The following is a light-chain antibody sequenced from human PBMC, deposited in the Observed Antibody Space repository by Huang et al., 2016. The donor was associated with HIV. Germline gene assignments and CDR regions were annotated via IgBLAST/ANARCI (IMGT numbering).Light chain of an antibody. CDR3: QQYHIYPWT. Sequence: AIRITQSPSSLSASTGDRVTITCRASQDVSDYLAWYQQKPGRAPKLMIYSTSPLQSGVPSRFSGNGSATDFSLTITCLQSDDFATYYCQQYHIYPWTFGQGTKVEI. V-gene: IGKV1-8*01. J-gene: IGKJ1*01. CDR2: STS. CDR1: QDVSDY.